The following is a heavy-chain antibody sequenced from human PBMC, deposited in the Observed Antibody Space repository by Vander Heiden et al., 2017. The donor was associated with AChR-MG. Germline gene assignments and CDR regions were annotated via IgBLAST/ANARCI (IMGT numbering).Heavy chain of an antibody. CDR2: ISHDSSSI. Sequence: EVQLVESGGGLVQPGGSLRLSGAASGFPFDSYVMHWVRQVPGKGLMWVSRISHDSSSITYADFVRGRFTVSRDNAKNTVYLHMSSLRAEDTAVYYCVRDVNWTWDYWGHGTLLTVSS. D-gene: IGHD1-1*01. J-gene: IGHJ4*01. CDR3: VRDVNWTWDY. CDR1: GFPFDSYV. V-gene: IGHV3-74*03.